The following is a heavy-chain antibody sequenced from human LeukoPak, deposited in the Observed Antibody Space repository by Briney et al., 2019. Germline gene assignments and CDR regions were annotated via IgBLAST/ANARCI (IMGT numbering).Heavy chain of an antibody. V-gene: IGHV4-34*01. CDR1: GGSFSGYY. D-gene: IGHD2-2*01. CDR2: INRSGST. J-gene: IGHJ3*02. CDR3: ARASVVVPAATDAFDI. Sequence: SETLSLTCAVYGGSFSGYYWSWIRQPPGKGLEWIGEINRSGSTNYNPSLKSRVTISVDTSKNQFSLKLSSVTAADTAVYYCARASVVVPAATDAFDIWGQGTMVTVSS.